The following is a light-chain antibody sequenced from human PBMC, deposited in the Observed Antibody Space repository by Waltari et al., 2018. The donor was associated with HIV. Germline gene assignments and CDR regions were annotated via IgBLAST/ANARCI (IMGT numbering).Light chain of an antibody. V-gene: IGLV1-40*01. CDR1: SSTIGARFD. J-gene: IGLJ3*02. Sequence: QSVLTQPPSVSGAPGQRVTISCTGSSSTIGARFDVHWYQHLPGTAPKVLIYDNGDRPSGVSDRFSVSKYGASASLAISGLQVEDDATYYCQSYDASLGDLVFGGGTKLTVL. CDR3: QSYDASLGDLV. CDR2: DNG.